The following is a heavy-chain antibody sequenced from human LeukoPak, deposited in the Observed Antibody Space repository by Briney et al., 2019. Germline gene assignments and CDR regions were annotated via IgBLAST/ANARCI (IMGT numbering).Heavy chain of an antibody. V-gene: IGHV3-49*04. CDR3: TRDCSSTSCSGFDY. CDR1: GFTFGDYA. J-gene: IGHJ4*02. Sequence: GGSLRLSCAASGFTFGDYAMSWVRQAPGKGLEWVGFIRGKAYGGTTEYAASVKGRFTISGDDSKSIAYLQMNSLKTEDTAVYYCTRDCSSTSCSGFDYWGQGTLVTVSS. D-gene: IGHD2-2*01. CDR2: IRGKAYGGTT.